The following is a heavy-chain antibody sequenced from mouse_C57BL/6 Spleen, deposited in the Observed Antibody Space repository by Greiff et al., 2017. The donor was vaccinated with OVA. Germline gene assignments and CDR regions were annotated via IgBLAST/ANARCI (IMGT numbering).Heavy chain of an antibody. V-gene: IGHV1-9*01. J-gene: IGHJ4*01. CDR2: IFPGRGST. CDR1: GYTFTGYW. CDR3: ARFGYDYDDNYAMDY. D-gene: IGHD2-4*01. Sequence: VQLQQSGAELLKPGASVKLSCKATGYTFTGYWIEWVKQRPGHGLEWIGEIFPGRGSTTYNEKFKGKATFTADTSSNTAYMRLSSLTTEDSAIYYCARFGYDYDDNYAMDYWGQGTSVTVSS.